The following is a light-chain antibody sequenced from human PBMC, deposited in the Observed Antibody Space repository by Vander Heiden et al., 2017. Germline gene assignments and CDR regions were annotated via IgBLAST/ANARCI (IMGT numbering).Light chain of an antibody. J-gene: IGLJ1*01. CDR2: DVS. V-gene: IGLV2-11*01. Sequence: QSALTHPRPWPGAPGQAVTSDCTGTSRDGGGYNYVSWYQQQPGKAPKLMVYDVSKRPSGVADRFAGSKSGKTASLTISGLQAEDEADYYCCSYASTYLWVFGTGTKVTVL. CDR3: CSYASTYLWV. CDR1: SRDGGGYNY.